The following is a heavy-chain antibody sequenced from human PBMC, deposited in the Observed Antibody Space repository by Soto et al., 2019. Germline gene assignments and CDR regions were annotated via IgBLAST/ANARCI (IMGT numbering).Heavy chain of an antibody. D-gene: IGHD3-9*01. V-gene: IGHV4-4*02. Sequence: SETLSLTCAVSGGSISSSNWWSWVRQPPGKGLEWIGEIYHSGSTNYNPSLKSRVTISVDTSKNQFSLKLSSVTAADTAVYYCARGLEYYDILTGPGAFDIWGQGTMVTVSS. CDR1: GGSISSSNW. CDR2: IYHSGST. J-gene: IGHJ3*02. CDR3: ARGLEYYDILTGPGAFDI.